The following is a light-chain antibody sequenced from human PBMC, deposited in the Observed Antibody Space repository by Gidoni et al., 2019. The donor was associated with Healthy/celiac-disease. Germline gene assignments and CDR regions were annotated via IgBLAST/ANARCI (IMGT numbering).Light chain of an antibody. CDR2: DVS. J-gene: IGLJ2*01. CDR1: ISDVGGYNY. V-gene: IGLV2-14*03. CDR3: SSYTSSSTRV. Sequence: QSALTQPASVSGSPGQSITISCTGTISDVGGYNYVSWYQQHPGKAPKLMIYDVSNRPSGVSNRFSGSKSGNTASLTISVLQAEDEADYYCSSYTSSSTRVFGGGTKLTVL.